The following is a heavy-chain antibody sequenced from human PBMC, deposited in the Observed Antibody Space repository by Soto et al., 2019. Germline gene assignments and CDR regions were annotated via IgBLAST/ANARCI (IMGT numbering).Heavy chain of an antibody. J-gene: IGHJ6*02. D-gene: IGHD1-1*01. CDR2: ISYEGSNT. Sequence: QVHLVESGGGVVQPGKSLRLSCVASGFNFDTYGIHWVRQAPGKGLQWVALISYEGSNTYYADSVRGRFTISRDNSKNTLYLQMNTLRPEDTGVYYCARVTPGNNLYYFSGLDVWGRGTSLTVSS. V-gene: IGHV3-30-3*01. CDR3: ARVTPGNNLYYFSGLDV. CDR1: GFNFDTYG.